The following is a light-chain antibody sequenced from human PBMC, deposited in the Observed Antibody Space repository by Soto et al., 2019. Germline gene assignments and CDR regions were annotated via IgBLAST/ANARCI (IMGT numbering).Light chain of an antibody. CDR2: DVS. CDR3: CSYAGSYTFV. CDR1: LSDVGGYSF. V-gene: IGLV2-11*03. Sequence: SPGQSVPIICTGTLSDVGGYSFVSWYQQHPGKVPKLMIYDVSERPSGVPDRFSGSKSGNTASLTISGLQAEDEADYYCCSYAGSYTFVFGTGTKVTVL. J-gene: IGLJ1*01.